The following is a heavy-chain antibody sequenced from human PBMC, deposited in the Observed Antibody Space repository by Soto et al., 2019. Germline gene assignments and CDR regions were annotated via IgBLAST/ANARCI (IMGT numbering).Heavy chain of an antibody. V-gene: IGHV3-23*01. D-gene: IGHD3-3*01. CDR2: ISGSGGST. CDR3: AKGHDFWSGYSYYYGMYV. J-gene: IGHJ6*02. Sequence: GGSLRLSFAASGFTFSNHSMNWVRHAPGKGLEWVSGISGSGGSTSYGASVKGRFTISRDNSENTLYLQMDSLRADDTAVYFCAKGHDFWSGYSYYYGMYVCGQGTTVTVSS. CDR1: GFTFSNHS.